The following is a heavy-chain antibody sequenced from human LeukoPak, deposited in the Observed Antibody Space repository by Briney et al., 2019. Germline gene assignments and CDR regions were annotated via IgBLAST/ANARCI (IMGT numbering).Heavy chain of an antibody. D-gene: IGHD6-25*01. CDR3: ARRAVFHAFDI. CDR1: GFTFSSYD. V-gene: IGHV3-13*04. Sequence: GGSLRLSCAASGFTFSSYDMHWVRQATGKGLEWVSAIGTAGDTYYPDSAKGRFTISRENAKNSLYLQMNSLRAGDTAVYYCARRAVFHAFDIWGQGTMVTVSS. J-gene: IGHJ3*02. CDR2: IGTAGDT.